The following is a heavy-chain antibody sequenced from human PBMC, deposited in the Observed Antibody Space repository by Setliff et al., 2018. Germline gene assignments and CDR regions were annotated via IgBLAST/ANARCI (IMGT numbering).Heavy chain of an antibody. Sequence: PSETLSLTCAVYGGSFGGYYWSWIRQPPGKGLEWIGEINHSGSTNYNPSLKSRVTISVDTSKNQFSLKLSSVTAVDTAVYYCARQGTYCDGGGGSCFPPNYWGQGTLVTVSS. CDR2: INHSGST. J-gene: IGHJ4*02. V-gene: IGHV4-34*01. CDR3: ARQGTYCDGGGGSCFPPNY. CDR1: GGSFGGYY. D-gene: IGHD2-15*01.